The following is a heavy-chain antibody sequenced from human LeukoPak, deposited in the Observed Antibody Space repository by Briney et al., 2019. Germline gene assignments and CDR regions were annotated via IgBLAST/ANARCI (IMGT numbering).Heavy chain of an antibody. J-gene: IGHJ4*02. V-gene: IGHV3-66*01. CDR3: ARVRPRESLEANDH. Sequence: GGSLRLSYAASGFTVNSNYMSWVRQAPGKGLEWVSVIYSGGSTYYADSVKGRFTISRDNSKNTLYLQMNSLRAEDTAVYYCARVRPRESLEANDHWGQGTLVTVSS. CDR2: IYSGGST. CDR1: GFTVNSNY. D-gene: IGHD4-17*01.